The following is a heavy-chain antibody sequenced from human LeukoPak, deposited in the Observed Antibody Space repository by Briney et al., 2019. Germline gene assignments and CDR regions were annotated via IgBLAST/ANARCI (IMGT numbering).Heavy chain of an antibody. CDR3: ARPFYYDNNGGEGMDV. D-gene: IGHD3-22*01. CDR1: GFTFSSYA. CDR2: ISYDGSNK. J-gene: IGHJ6*02. Sequence: PGGSLRLSCAASGFTFSSYAMHWVRQAPGKGLEWVAVISYDGSNKYYADSVKGRFTISRDNAKNSLYLQMNSLRAEDTAVYYCARPFYYDNNGGEGMDVWGQGTTVTVSS. V-gene: IGHV3-30-3*01.